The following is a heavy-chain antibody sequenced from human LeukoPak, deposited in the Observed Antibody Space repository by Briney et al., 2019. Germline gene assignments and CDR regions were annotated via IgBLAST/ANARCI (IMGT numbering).Heavy chain of an antibody. D-gene: IGHD2-15*01. J-gene: IGHJ4*02. CDR1: GGSISSGGYY. Sequence: SETLSLTCTVSGGSISSGGYYWSWIRQHPGKGLEWIGYIYYSGSTYYNPSLKSRVTISVDTPKNQFSLKLSSVTAADTAVYYCARQYCSGGSCYDYWGQGTLVTVSS. CDR3: ARQYCSGGSCYDY. V-gene: IGHV4-31*03. CDR2: IYYSGST.